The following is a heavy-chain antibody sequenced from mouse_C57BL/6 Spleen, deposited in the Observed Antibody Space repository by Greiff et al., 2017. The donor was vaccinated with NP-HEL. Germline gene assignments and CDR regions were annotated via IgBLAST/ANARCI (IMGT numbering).Heavy chain of an antibody. V-gene: IGHV1-81*01. CDR2: IYPRSGNT. D-gene: IGHD3-2*02. CDR3: AWETAQATAY. J-gene: IGHJ3*01. Sequence: QVQLQQSGAELARPGASVKLSCKASGYTFTSYGISWVKQRTGQGLEWIGEIYPRSGNTYYNEKFKGKATLTADKSSSTAYMELRSLTSEDSAVYFCAWETAQATAYWGQGTLVTVSA. CDR1: GYTFTSYG.